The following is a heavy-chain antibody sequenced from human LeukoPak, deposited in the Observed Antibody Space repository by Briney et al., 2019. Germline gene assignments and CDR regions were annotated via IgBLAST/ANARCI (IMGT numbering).Heavy chain of an antibody. CDR3: ARDEDYDILTGSAPLDY. CDR2: ISYDGSNK. V-gene: IGHV3-30*03. Sequence: PGGSLRLSCAASGFTFSSYGMHWVRQAPGKGLEWVAVISYDGSNKYYADSVKGRFTISRDNAKNSLYLQMNSLRAEDTAVYYCARDEDYDILTGSAPLDYWGQGTLVTVSS. CDR1: GFTFSSYG. D-gene: IGHD3-9*01. J-gene: IGHJ4*02.